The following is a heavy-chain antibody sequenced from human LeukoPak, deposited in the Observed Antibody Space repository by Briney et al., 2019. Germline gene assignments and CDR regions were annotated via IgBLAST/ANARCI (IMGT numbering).Heavy chain of an antibody. V-gene: IGHV5-10-1*01. CDR2: IYPSDSYT. D-gene: IGHD1/OR15-1a*01. J-gene: IGHJ6*02. CDR1: GYSFSSYW. Sequence: GESLKISCRGSGYSFSSYWIGWVRQMPGKGLEWMGIIYPSDSYTNYSPSFQGHVTISADKSISTAYLQWSSLKASDTAMYYCARSANMQSYYYYGMDVWGQGTTVTVSS. CDR3: ARSANMQSYYYYGMDV.